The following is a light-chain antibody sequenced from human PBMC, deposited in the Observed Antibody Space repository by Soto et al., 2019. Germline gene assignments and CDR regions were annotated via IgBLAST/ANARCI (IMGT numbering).Light chain of an antibody. J-gene: IGKJ1*01. Sequence: DIQMTQSPATLSASVGDRVTITCRASQSVRSWLAWYQQKPGKAPKLLIYKASSLESGVPSRFSGSGSGTEFTLTISRLEPEDFAVYYCHQYESSPQTFGQGTKVDIK. CDR1: QSVRSW. V-gene: IGKV1-5*03. CDR2: KAS. CDR3: HQYESSPQT.